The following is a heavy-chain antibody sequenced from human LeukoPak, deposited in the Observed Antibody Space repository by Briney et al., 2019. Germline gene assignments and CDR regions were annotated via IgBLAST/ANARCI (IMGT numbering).Heavy chain of an antibody. CDR3: STEDKYCSSTSCGDY. V-gene: IGHV1-58*02. J-gene: IGHJ4*02. CDR2: IAVGGGNT. Sequence: SVKVSCKAAGFTFSRSVMQWVRQARGQRLEWIGWIAVGGGNTNHAQKFQERVTITGDMSTATACMELSSLRSDDTAVYYCSTEDKYCSSTSCGDYWGQGTLVTVSS. D-gene: IGHD2-2*01. CDR1: GFTFSRSV.